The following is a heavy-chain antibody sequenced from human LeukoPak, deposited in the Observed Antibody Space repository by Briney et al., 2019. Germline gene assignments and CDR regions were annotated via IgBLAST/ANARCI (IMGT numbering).Heavy chain of an antibody. D-gene: IGHD6-19*01. V-gene: IGHV3-15*01. CDR2: VYWSTNGETT. J-gene: IGHJ4*02. Sequence: GRSLRLSYAASGNLFNNAWMTGAPQAPGRALEYGIRVYWSTNGETTDYGAPVKGRFTMSRDDSKNTLYLQMNSLKTEDTAVYYCTTYSSGSCPFWGQGTLVTVSS. CDR3: TTYSSGSCPF. CDR1: GNLFNNAW.